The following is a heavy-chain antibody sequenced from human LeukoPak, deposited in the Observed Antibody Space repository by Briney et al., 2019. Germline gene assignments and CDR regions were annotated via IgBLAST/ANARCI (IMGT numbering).Heavy chain of an antibody. Sequence: SETLSLTCTVSGGSISSYYWSWIRQPPGRGLEWIGYIYYSGSTNYNPSLKSRVTISVDTSKNQFSLKLSSVIAADTAVYYCVIFTDYYFDYWGQGTLVTVSS. CDR1: GGSISSYY. CDR2: IYYSGST. J-gene: IGHJ4*02. CDR3: VIFTDYYFDY. D-gene: IGHD2-21*02. V-gene: IGHV4-59*01.